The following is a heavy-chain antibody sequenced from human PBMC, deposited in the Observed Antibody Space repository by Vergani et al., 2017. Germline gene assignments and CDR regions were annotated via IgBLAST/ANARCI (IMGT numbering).Heavy chain of an antibody. CDR2: IYYTGSA. Sequence: QLQLHKSGPGLVKPSETLSLTCTLSGGSISSSSHFWGWLRQTPGKGLEWIGSIYYTGSAYYNPSLKSRVSISVDASKNQFSLKLSSVTAADSAVYYCARGPAKMATRINDYWGQGTLVTVSS. CDR3: ARGPAKMATRINDY. J-gene: IGHJ4*02. V-gene: IGHV4-39*01. D-gene: IGHD5-24*01. CDR1: GGSISSSSHF.